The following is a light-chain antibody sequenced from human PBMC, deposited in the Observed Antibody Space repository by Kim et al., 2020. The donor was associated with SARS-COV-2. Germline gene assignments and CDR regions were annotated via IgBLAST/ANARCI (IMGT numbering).Light chain of an antibody. CDR3: QQYNTYLLT. CDR2: QAS. V-gene: IGKV1-5*03. CDR1: QSINTW. Sequence: DIQMTQSPSTLSASVGDRVTITCRASQSINTWLAWYQQKPGKAPKLLIYQASNLESGVPSRFSGSGSGTEFTLTISSLQPDDFATYHCQQYNTYLLTFGGGTKVDIK. J-gene: IGKJ4*01.